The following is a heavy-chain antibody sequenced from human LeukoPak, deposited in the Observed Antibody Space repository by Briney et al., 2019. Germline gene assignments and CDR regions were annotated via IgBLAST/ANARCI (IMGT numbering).Heavy chain of an antibody. Sequence: GSLRLSCAASGFTFSSYSMNWVRQAPGQGLEWVSYINSDTMFYADSVKGRFTASRDNAENSMYLQMNSLRAEDTAVYYCARVALRPIDYSNPEFDPWGQGTLVTVSS. J-gene: IGHJ5*02. V-gene: IGHV3-48*01. CDR2: INSDTM. CDR3: ARVALRPIDYSNPEFDP. D-gene: IGHD4-11*01. CDR1: GFTFSSYS.